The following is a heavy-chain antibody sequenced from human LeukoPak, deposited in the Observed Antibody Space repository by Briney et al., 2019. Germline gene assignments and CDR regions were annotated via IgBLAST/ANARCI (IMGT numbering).Heavy chain of an antibody. J-gene: IGHJ4*02. CDR1: GGTFSRYA. Sequence: GVSVKVSCKASGGTFSRYAISWVRQAAGQGLEWMGRIIPILGIANYAQELQGRVTITADKSTSTAYMELSSLRSEDTAVYYCASTPPSSGYFDYWGQGTLVTVSS. V-gene: IGHV1-69*04. CDR2: IIPILGIA. CDR3: ASTPPSSGYFDY. D-gene: IGHD3-22*01.